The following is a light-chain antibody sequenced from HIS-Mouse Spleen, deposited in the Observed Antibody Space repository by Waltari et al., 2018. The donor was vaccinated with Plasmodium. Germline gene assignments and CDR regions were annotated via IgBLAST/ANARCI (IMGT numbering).Light chain of an antibody. J-gene: IGLJ2*01. CDR1: KLGDKY. Sequence: SYELTQPPSVSVSPGQTASITCSGDKLGDKYACWYQQKPGQSPVLVIYQDSKRPSGIPGRFAGSKSGNTATRTISGTQAMDETDYYCQAWDSSTVVFGGGTKLTVL. CDR3: QAWDSSTVV. V-gene: IGLV3-1*01. CDR2: QDS.